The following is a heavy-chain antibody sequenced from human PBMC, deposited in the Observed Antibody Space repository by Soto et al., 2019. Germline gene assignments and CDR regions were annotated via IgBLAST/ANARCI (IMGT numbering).Heavy chain of an antibody. D-gene: IGHD3-10*01. Sequence: EVQLVESGGGLVQPGGSLRLSCAASGFTFSLYSMSWVRQAPGKGLEWVSYISRSSTGIHYADSVKGRFTISRDDATNSMHLQMNILRDGDTAVYYCARAVTWGLDVWGQGTTVSIYS. V-gene: IGHV3-48*02. J-gene: IGHJ6*02. CDR1: GFTFSLYS. CDR2: ISRSSTGI. CDR3: ARAVTWGLDV.